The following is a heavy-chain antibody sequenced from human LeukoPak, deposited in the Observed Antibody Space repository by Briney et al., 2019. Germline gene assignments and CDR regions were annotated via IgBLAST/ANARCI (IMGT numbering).Heavy chain of an antibody. D-gene: IGHD2-8*01. J-gene: IGHJ6*03. Sequence: GASVKVSCKGVGYDFSTYWIGWVRQMPGRGLEWMGSIYPGDPDTTYSPSFQGQVTISADTSTGIAFLQWRSLRASDTAMYYCARLAYCSNDVCYSNYYYSMDVWGKGTTVTVSS. CDR2: IYPGDPDT. V-gene: IGHV5-51*01. CDR3: ARLAYCSNDVCYSNYYYSMDV. CDR1: GYDFSTYW.